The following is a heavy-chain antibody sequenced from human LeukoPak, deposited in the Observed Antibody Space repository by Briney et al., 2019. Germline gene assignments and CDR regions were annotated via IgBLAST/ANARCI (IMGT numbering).Heavy chain of an antibody. V-gene: IGHV1-69*01. Sequence: SVKVSCKASGGTFSNYAISWVRQAPGQGLEWMGGIIPIFGTANYAQKFQGRVTITADESTSTAYMELSSLRSEDTAVYYCASGGDVTSYFDLWGRGTLVTVSS. J-gene: IGHJ2*01. CDR3: ASGGDVTSYFDL. CDR1: GGTFSNYA. CDR2: IIPIFGTA. D-gene: IGHD2-21*02.